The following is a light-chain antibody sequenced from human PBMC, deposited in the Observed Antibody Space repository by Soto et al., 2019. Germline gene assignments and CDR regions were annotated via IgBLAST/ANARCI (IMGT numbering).Light chain of an antibody. CDR3: QQRSDWPPIT. J-gene: IGKJ5*01. V-gene: IGKV3-11*01. Sequence: EIVLTQSPATLSLSPGERATLSCRASRTVNNYLAWYQQKPGQAPRHLIYDASIRATGIPARFSGSGSGTDFTLTISSLEPEDFAVYFCQQRSDWPPITFGQGTRVEIK. CDR2: DAS. CDR1: RTVNNY.